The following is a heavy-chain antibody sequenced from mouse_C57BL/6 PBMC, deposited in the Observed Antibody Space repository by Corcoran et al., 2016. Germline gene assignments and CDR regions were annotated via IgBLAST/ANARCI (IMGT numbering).Heavy chain of an antibody. CDR1: GYTFTTYG. V-gene: IGHV9-3*01. D-gene: IGHD1-1*01. Sequence: QIQLVQSGPELKKPGETVKISCKASGYTFTTYGMSWVKQAPGKGLKWMGWINTYSGVPTYADDFKGRFAFSLETSASTAYLQINNLKNEDTATYFCARYLYYYGSSYPYFDYWGQGTTLTVSS. CDR3: ARYLYYYGSSYPYFDY. J-gene: IGHJ2*01. CDR2: INTYSGVP.